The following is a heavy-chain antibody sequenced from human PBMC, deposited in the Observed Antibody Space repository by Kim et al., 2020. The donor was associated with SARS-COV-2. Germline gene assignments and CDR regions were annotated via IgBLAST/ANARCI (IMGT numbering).Heavy chain of an antibody. Sequence: GESLKISCKGSGYTFTNYWLAWVRQMPGEGLEWMGIIFPGDSDTVYSPSFPGQVTISADKSISTAYLHWSSLKASDPPMYYCARHVPDGYIPFDYSGQVT. CDR1: GYTFTNYW. V-gene: IGHV5-51*01. CDR2: IFPGDSDT. J-gene: IGHJ4*02. D-gene: IGHD5-12*01. CDR3: ARHVPDGYIPFDY.